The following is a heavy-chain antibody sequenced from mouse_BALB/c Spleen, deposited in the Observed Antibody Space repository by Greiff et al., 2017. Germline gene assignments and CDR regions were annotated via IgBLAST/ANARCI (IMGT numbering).Heavy chain of an antibody. CDR2: ISSGGGNT. Sequence: EVQLVESGGGLVKPGGSLKLSCAASGFTFSSYTMSWVRQTPEKRLEWVATISSGGGNTYYPDSVKGRFTISRDNAKNNLYLQMSSLRSEDTALYYCARVTTVVDYYFDYWGQGTTLTVSS. V-gene: IGHV5-9*03. CDR1: GFTFSSYT. D-gene: IGHD1-1*01. CDR3: ARVTTVVDYYFDY. J-gene: IGHJ2*01.